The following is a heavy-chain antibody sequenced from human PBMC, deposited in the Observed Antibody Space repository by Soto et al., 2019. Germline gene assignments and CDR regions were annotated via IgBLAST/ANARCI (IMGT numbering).Heavy chain of an antibody. CDR1: GGSISSGGYY. D-gene: IGHD2-2*01. Sequence: PSETLSLTCTVSGGSISSGGYYWSWIRQHPGKGLEWIGYIYYSGSTYYNPSLKSRVTISVDTSKNQFSLKLSSVTAADTAVYYCARALYCSSTSCYESYYYYGMDVWGQGTTVTVSS. J-gene: IGHJ6*02. CDR2: IYYSGST. V-gene: IGHV4-31*03. CDR3: ARALYCSSTSCYESYYYYGMDV.